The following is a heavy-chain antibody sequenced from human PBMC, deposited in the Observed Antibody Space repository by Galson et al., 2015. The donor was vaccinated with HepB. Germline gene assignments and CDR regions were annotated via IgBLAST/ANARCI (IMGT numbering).Heavy chain of an antibody. CDR1: GFTFSNYW. Sequence: SLRLSCAASGFTFSNYWMSWVRQAPGKGLEWMANIKQDGSEKYYVDSVKGRFTISRDNAKNSLYLQMNSLRAEDTAIYYCARDGGGLAYDHWGQGTLVTVSS. D-gene: IGHD3-16*01. CDR3: ARDGGGLAYDH. J-gene: IGHJ4*02. V-gene: IGHV3-7*03. CDR2: IKQDGSEK.